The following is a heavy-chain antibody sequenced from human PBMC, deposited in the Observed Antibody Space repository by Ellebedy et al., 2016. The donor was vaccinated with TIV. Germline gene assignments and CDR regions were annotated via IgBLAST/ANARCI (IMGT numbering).Heavy chain of an antibody. CDR2: IIPILGIA. CDR1: GGTFISYA. Sequence: AASVQVSCKASGGTFISYAISWVRHAPGQGLQWMGRIIPILGIANYAQKFQGRVTITADKSTSTAYMELRSLRSDDTAVYYCARSLVATTIGSINWFDPWGQGTLVTVSS. D-gene: IGHD5-12*01. J-gene: IGHJ5*02. CDR3: ARSLVATTIGSINWFDP. V-gene: IGHV1-69*04.